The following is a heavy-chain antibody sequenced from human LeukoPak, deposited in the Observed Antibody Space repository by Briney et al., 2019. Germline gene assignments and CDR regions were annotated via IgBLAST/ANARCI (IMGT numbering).Heavy chain of an antibody. CDR1: GGTFSSYA. J-gene: IGHJ5*02. Sequence: SVKVSCKASGGTFSSYAISWVRQAPGQGLEWMGGIIPIFGTANYAQKFQGRVTITTDESTSTAYMELSSLRSEDTAVYYCARDLSYSNYDSVMANNWFDPWGQGTLVTVSS. CDR3: ARDLSYSNYDSVMANNWFDP. CDR2: IIPIFGTA. V-gene: IGHV1-69*05. D-gene: IGHD4-11*01.